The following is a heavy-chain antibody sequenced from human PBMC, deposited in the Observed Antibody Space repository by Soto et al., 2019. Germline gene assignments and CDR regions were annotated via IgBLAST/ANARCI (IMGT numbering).Heavy chain of an antibody. J-gene: IGHJ4*02. CDR2: IIPLFGTT. V-gene: IGHV1-69*13. Sequence: ASVKVSCKASGGTFSSYTIAWVRKAPGQGLEWMGEIIPLFGTTNYVEKFQGRLTITADASTSTAYMELSSLRSEDTAMYYCARDSIAAAGTDYWGQGTLVTVSS. D-gene: IGHD6-13*01. CDR3: ARDSIAAAGTDY. CDR1: GGTFSSYT.